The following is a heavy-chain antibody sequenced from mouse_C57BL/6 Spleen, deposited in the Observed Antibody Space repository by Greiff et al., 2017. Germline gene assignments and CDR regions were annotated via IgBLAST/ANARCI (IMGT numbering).Heavy chain of an antibody. J-gene: IGHJ2*01. V-gene: IGHV1-20*01. Sequence: VQLQQSGPELVKPGDSVKISCKASGYSFTGYFMNWVMQSHGKSLEWIGRINPYNGDTFYNQKFKGKATLTVDKSSSTAHMELRSLTSEDSAVYYCAREFTYYYGSFDDWGKGTTLTVAS. CDR3: AREFTYYYGSFDD. D-gene: IGHD1-1*01. CDR2: INPYNGDT. CDR1: GYSFTGYF.